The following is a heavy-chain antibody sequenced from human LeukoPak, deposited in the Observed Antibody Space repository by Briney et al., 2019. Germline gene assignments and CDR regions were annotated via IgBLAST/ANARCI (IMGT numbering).Heavy chain of an antibody. J-gene: IGHJ4*02. CDR1: GFTFSSYG. D-gene: IGHD3-10*01. CDR2: ISYDGSNK. Sequence: GGSLRLSCAASGFTFSSYGMHWVRQAPGKGLEWVAVISYDGSNKYYADSVKGRFTISRDNSKNTLYQQMNSLRAEDTAVYYCAKEFDGSGSYYTTCFDYWGQGTLVTVSS. V-gene: IGHV3-30*18. CDR3: AKEFDGSGSYYTTCFDY.